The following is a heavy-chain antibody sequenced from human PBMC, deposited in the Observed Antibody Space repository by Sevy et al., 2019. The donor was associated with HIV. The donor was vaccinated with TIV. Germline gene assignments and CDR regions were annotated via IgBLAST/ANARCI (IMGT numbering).Heavy chain of an antibody. CDR2: INPRGGSK. CDR3: ARDRSWGIAAAGPFDP. J-gene: IGHJ5*02. CDR1: GYTFTSYY. Sequence: ASVKVSCKASGYTFTSYYMHWVRQAPGQGLEWMGIINPRGGSKSYAQKFQGRVTMTRDTSTSTVYMELSSLRSEDTAVYYCARDRSWGIAAAGPFDPWGQGTLVTVSS. D-gene: IGHD6-13*01. V-gene: IGHV1-46*01.